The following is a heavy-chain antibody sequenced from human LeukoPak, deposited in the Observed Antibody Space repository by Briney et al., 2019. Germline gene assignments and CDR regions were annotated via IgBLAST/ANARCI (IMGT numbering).Heavy chain of an antibody. CDR2: IYYSGST. CDR3: ASALYYYYMDV. J-gene: IGHJ6*03. Sequence: TLSLTCTVSGASISSGGHYWSWIRQHPGKGLEWIGYIYYSGSTYYNPSLKSRVTISLDTSKNHFSLKLSSVTAADTAVYYCASALYYYYMDVWGKGTTVTVSS. V-gene: IGHV4-31*03. CDR1: GASISSGGHY.